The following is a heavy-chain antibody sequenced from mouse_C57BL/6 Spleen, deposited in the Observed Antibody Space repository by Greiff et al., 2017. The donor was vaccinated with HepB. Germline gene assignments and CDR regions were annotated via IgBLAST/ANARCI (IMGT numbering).Heavy chain of an antibody. CDR3: ARSDDYDDGYFDV. D-gene: IGHD2-4*01. V-gene: IGHV1-72*01. Sequence: QVHVKQSGAELVKPGASVKLSCKASGYTFTSYWMHWVKQRPGRGLEWIGRIDPNSGGTKYNEKFKSKATLTVDKPSSTAYMQLSSLTSEDSAVYYCARSDDYDDGYFDVWGTGTTVTVSS. CDR1: GYTFTSYW. J-gene: IGHJ1*03. CDR2: IDPNSGGT.